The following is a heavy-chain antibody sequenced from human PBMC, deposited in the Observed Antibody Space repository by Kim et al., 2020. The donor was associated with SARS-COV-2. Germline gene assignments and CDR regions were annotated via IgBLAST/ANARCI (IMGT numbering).Heavy chain of an antibody. CDR3: ARGIAAAGTGYLDY. CDR2: ISYDGSNK. J-gene: IGHJ4*02. V-gene: IGHV3-30*04. Sequence: GGSLRLSCAASGFTFSSYAMHWVRQAPGKGLEWVAVISYDGSNKYYADSVKGRFTISRDNSKNTLYLQMNSLRAEDTAVYYCARGIAAAGTGYLDYWGQGTLVTVSS. D-gene: IGHD6-13*01. CDR1: GFTFSSYA.